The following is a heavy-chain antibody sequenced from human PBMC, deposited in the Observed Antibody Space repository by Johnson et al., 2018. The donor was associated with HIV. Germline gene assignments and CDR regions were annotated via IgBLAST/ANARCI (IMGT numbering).Heavy chain of an antibody. CDR1: GFTFSSYA. CDR2: ISYDGSNK. V-gene: IGHV3-30*04. Sequence: QVRLVESGGGVVQPGRSLRLSCAASGFTFSSYALYWVRQVPGKGLEWVATISYDGSNKYYADSVKGRFTISRDNSKNTLYLQMNSLRAEDTAVYYCATFDAFDIWGQGTMVTVSS. CDR3: ATFDAFDI. J-gene: IGHJ3*02.